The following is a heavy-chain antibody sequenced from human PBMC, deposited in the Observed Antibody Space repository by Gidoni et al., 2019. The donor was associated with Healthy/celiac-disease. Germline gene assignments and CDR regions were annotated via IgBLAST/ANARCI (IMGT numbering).Heavy chain of an antibody. Sequence: VKMVQSGAEVKKPGASVKVSCKDPGYTLTALSMHWSRQAPGKGLQWMGGVAPEDGETIYAQQFQGRVTMTEDTSTDTAYMELSSLRSEDTAVYSCATDPAIKGGSSLDYWGQGTLVTVSS. CDR1: GYTLTALS. D-gene: IGHD1-26*01. CDR2: VAPEDGET. V-gene: IGHV1-24*01. CDR3: ATDPAIKGGSSLDY. J-gene: IGHJ4*02.